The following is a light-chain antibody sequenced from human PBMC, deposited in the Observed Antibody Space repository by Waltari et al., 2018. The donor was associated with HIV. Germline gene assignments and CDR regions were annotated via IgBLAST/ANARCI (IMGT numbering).Light chain of an antibody. V-gene: IGLV3-21*02. CDR2: DDT. CDR1: NIGYRS. Sequence: YELTQPPSVSVAPGQTATITCRGDNIGYRSVHGYQQKAGQAPVLVFYDDTDRPSGIPERFSGSKSGNTATLTISRVEAGDEADYYCQVWASNSAYVVFGGRTKLTVL. J-gene: IGLJ2*01. CDR3: QVWASNSAYVV.